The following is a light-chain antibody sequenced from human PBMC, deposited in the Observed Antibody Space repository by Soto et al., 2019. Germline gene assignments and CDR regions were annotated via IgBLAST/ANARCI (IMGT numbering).Light chain of an antibody. CDR2: DAS. J-gene: IGKJ4*01. CDR1: QSVSSY. Sequence: SVLKMYLPTLSLSETERATLSRRASQSVSSYLAWYQQKPGQAPRLLIYDASNRATGIPARFSGSGSGTDFTLTISSLEPEDFAVYYCQQRSNWPPNFGGGT. V-gene: IGKV3-11*01. CDR3: QQRSNWPPN.